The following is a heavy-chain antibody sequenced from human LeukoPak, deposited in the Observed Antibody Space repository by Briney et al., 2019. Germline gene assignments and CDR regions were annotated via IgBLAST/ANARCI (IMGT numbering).Heavy chain of an antibody. CDR3: ARGGNYYYACSGYNDACDR. CDR1: GYSFTNYY. CDR2: INPSDGST. V-gene: IGHV1-46*01. J-gene: IGHJ3*02. D-gene: IGHD3-22*01. Sequence: GASVKVSCKASGYSFTNYYIHWVRQAPGQGLEWMGIINPSDGSTSYAQRFQGRVTLTRDTSTSTVYMELSSLRSEDTAVYYCARGGNYYYACSGYNDACDRLRQGRMVTDSS.